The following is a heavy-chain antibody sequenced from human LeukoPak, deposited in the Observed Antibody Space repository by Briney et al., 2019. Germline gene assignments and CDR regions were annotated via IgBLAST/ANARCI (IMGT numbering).Heavy chain of an antibody. D-gene: IGHD3-16*01. V-gene: IGHV6-1*01. J-gene: IGHJ4*02. CDR2: TYYRSKWYN. CDR1: GDSVSSNSAA. CDR3: ARETTLIGGVLNPIDY. Sequence: SQTLSLTCAISGDSVSSNSAAWNWIRQSPSRGLERLGRTYYRSKWYNDYAVSVKSRISFNPDIPKNQVSLQLNSVTPEDTALYYCARETTLIGGVLNPIDYWGQGTLVTVSS.